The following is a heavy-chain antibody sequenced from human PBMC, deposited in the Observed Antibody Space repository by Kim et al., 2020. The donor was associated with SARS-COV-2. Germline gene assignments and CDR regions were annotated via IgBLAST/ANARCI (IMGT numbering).Heavy chain of an antibody. CDR1: GFTFSSYW. CDR3: ARDLVVAATHWFDP. Sequence: GGSLRLSCAASGFTFSSYWMSWVRQAPGKGLEWVANIKQDGSEKYYVDSVKGRFTISRDNAKNSLYLQMNSLRAEDTAVYYCARDLVVAATHWFDPWGQGTLVTVSS. J-gene: IGHJ5*02. D-gene: IGHD2-15*01. CDR2: IKQDGSEK. V-gene: IGHV3-7*01.